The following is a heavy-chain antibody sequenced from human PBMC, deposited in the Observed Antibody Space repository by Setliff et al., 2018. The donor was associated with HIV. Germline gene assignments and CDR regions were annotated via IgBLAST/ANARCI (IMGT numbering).Heavy chain of an antibody. Sequence: PGGSLRLSCTASRFTFTSYSMHWVRQAPGKGLEWVAVISHDGSIKYYADSVKGRFTISRDNSKNTLYLQMNSLRAEDTAVYYCAKGDIAVAGTRFPLNDYWGQGTMVTVSS. CDR3: AKGDIAVAGTRFPLNDY. V-gene: IGHV3-30*04. J-gene: IGHJ4*03. CDR1: RFTFTSYS. D-gene: IGHD6-19*01. CDR2: ISHDGSIK.